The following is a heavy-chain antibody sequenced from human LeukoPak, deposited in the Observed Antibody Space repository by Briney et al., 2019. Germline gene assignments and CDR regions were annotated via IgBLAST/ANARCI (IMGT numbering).Heavy chain of an antibody. CDR3: ARVARCSSTSCYRFDY. D-gene: IGHD2-2*02. CDR2: INPSGGST. CDR1: GYTFTSYY. J-gene: IGHJ4*02. V-gene: IGHV1-46*01. Sequence: ASVKVSCKASGYTFTSYYMHWVRQAPGQGLEWKGIINPSGGSTSYAQKFQGRVTMTRDMSTSTVYMELSSLRSEDTAVYYCARVARCSSTSCYRFDYWGQGTLVTVSS.